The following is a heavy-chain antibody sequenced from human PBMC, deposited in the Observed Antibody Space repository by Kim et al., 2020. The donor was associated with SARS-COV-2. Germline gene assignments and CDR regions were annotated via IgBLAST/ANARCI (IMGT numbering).Heavy chain of an antibody. J-gene: IGHJ6*03. D-gene: IGHD3-10*01. Sequence: ASVKVSCKASGYTFTSYAMNWVRQAPGQGLEWMGWINTNTGNPTYAQGFTGRFVFSLDTSVSTAYLQISSLKAEDTAVYYCASSPPMVQGVIITLGTVGYYYYYMDVWGKGTTVTVSS. CDR2: INTNTGNP. CDR3: ASSPPMVQGVIITLGTVGYYYYYMDV. CDR1: GYTFTSYA. V-gene: IGHV7-4-1*02.